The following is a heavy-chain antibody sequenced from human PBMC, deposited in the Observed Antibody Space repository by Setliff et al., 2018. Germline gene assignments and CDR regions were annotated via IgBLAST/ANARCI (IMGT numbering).Heavy chain of an antibody. V-gene: IGHV1-2*02. D-gene: IGHD6-19*01. Sequence: ASVKVSCKASGYTFTGYYMHWVRQAPGQGLEWMGWINPNSGGTNYAQKFQGRVTMTRDTSISTAYMELSRLRSDDTAIYYCAREGRSSARYADHWGQGTLVTVSS. CDR3: AREGRSSARYADH. J-gene: IGHJ1*01. CDR1: GYTFTGYY. CDR2: INPNSGGT.